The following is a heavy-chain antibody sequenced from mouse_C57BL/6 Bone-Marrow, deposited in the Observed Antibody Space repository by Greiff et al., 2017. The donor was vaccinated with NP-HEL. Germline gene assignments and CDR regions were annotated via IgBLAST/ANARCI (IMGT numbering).Heavy chain of an antibody. CDR3: ARSYDYDGDGVYYAMDY. J-gene: IGHJ4*01. CDR2: IWSGGST. D-gene: IGHD2-4*01. Sequence: QVQLQQSGPGLVQPSQSLSITCTVSGFSLTSYGVHWVRQSPGKGLEWLGVIWSGGSTDYNAAFISRLSISKDNSKSQVFFKMNSLQADDTAIYYCARSYDYDGDGVYYAMDYWGQGTSVTVSS. CDR1: GFSLTSYG. V-gene: IGHV2-2*01.